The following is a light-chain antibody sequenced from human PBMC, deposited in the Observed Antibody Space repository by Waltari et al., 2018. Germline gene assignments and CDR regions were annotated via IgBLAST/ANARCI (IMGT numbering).Light chain of an antibody. V-gene: IGKV6-21*01. CDR1: QIIGNS. CDR2: YAS. Sequence: EIVLTPSPDFQSVTPKEKVTITCRASQIIGNSLHWYQHKSEHSPKLLIKYASQSVSGVPPRFSGGGYGTDFTLTINSLEAEDAATYYCHQSRSLPWTFGQGTKVEIK. J-gene: IGKJ1*01. CDR3: HQSRSLPWT.